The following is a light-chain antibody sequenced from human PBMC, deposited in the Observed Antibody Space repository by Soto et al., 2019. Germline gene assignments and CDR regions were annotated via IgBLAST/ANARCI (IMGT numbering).Light chain of an antibody. V-gene: IGLV1-40*01. Sequence: QSVLTQPPSVSGAPGQRVTISCTGSSSNIGAGYDVHWYQQLPGTAPKLLIYGNSNRPSGVPDRFSGSTSGTSASLAITGLQAEDEADYYCQSYDSSLSGFYVFGTWTKVTVL. J-gene: IGLJ1*01. CDR3: QSYDSSLSGFYV. CDR2: GNS. CDR1: SSNIGAGYD.